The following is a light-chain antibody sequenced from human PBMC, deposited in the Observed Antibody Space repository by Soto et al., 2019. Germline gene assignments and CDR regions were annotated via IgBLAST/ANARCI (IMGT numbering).Light chain of an antibody. J-gene: IGKJ1*01. CDR2: DAS. CDR1: QGISNF. CDR3: QQSYITPRT. V-gene: IGKV1-39*01. Sequence: MTQSPSSLSASVGDRVTITCRSSQGISNFLNWYQHKLGKAPKLLIYDASELQSGVPSRFSGSGSGTDFTLTISSLQPEDFATYYCQQSYITPRTFGPGTKVDIK.